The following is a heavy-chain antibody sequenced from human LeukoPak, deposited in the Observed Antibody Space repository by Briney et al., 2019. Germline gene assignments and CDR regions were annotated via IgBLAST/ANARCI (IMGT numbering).Heavy chain of an antibody. D-gene: IGHD3-9*01. CDR3: ARDRVPRTYYDILTRTSSFDY. CDR2: INPSGGST. V-gene: IGHV1-46*01. J-gene: IGHJ4*02. Sequence: ASVTVSCKASGYTFTSYYMHWVRQAPGQGLEWMGLINPSGGSTSYAQKFQGRVTMTRDMSTSTVYMELSSLRSEDTAVYYCARDRVPRTYYDILTRTSSFDYWGQGTLVTVSS. CDR1: GYTFTSYY.